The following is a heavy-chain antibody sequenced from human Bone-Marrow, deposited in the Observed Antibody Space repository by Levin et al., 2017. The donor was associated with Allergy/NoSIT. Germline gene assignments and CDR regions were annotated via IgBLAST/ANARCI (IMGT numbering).Heavy chain of an antibody. CDR2: ISWNSGSI. J-gene: IGHJ4*02. CDR3: AKDTWKVYYDFWSGYYPQSLIPSFDY. D-gene: IGHD3-3*01. CDR1: GFTFDDYA. Sequence: LSLTCAASGFTFDDYAMHWVRQAPGKGLEWVSGISWNSGSIGYADSVKGRFTISRDNAKNSLYLQMNSLRAEDTALYYCAKDTWKVYYDFWSGYYPQSLIPSFDYWGQGTLVTVSS. V-gene: IGHV3-9*01.